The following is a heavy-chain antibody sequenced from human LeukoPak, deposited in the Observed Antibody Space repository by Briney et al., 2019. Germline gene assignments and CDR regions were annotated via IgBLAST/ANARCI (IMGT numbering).Heavy chain of an antibody. V-gene: IGHV4-38-2*02. Sequence: SETLSLTCTVSGYFIRSGFYWGWIRQPPGKGLEWIGSFYHSGSTYYNPSLKSRVTISVDTSKNQFSLKLTSVTAADTAVYFCARGGYYGSGNDFRFDHWGQGTLVTVSS. CDR2: FYHSGST. J-gene: IGHJ5*02. D-gene: IGHD3-10*01. CDR1: GYFIRSGFY. CDR3: ARGGYYGSGNDFRFDH.